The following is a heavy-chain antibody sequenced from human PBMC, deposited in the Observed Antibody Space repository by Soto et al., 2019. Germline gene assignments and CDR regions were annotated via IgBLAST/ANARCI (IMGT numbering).Heavy chain of an antibody. D-gene: IGHD3-10*01. V-gene: IGHV1-46*03. CDR1: GYTFTSYY. J-gene: IGHJ6*03. Sequence: ASVKVSCKASGYTFTSYYMHWVRQAPGQGLEWMGIINPSGGSTSYAQKFQGRVTMTRDTSTSTVYMELSSLRSEDTAVYYCARSNYYGSGSYFHYYYYYMDVWGKGTTVTVSS. CDR3: ARSNYYGSGSYFHYYYYYMDV. CDR2: INPSGGST.